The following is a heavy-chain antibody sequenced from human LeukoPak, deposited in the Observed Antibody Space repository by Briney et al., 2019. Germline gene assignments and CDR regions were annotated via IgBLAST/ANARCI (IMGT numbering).Heavy chain of an antibody. CDR2: VHNSGRT. CDR3: ARWYSSGWAFEY. J-gene: IGHJ4*02. V-gene: IGHV4-59*08. Sequence: SETLSLTCTGSGGTISIYHWNWLRHPPGQGLDWSGYVHNSGRTKYNPSLKSQVTISVDTSKNQFSLKRSSVIAADTAVYYCARWYSSGWAFEYWGQGTLVTVSS. CDR1: GGTISIYH. D-gene: IGHD6-19*01.